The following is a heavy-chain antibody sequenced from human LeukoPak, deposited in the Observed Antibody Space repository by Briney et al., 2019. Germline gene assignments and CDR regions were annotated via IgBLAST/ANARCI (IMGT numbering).Heavy chain of an antibody. CDR2: ISAYNGNT. CDR1: GYTFTSYG. CDR3: ARDPEYLYYFDY. D-gene: IGHD6-6*01. Sequence: ASVKVSCKASGYTFTSYGISWVRQAPGQGLEWMGWISAYNGNTNYAQKLQGRVTMTTDTSTSTAYMELRSLRSDDTAAYYCARDPEYLYYFDYWGQGTLVTVSS. V-gene: IGHV1-18*01. J-gene: IGHJ4*02.